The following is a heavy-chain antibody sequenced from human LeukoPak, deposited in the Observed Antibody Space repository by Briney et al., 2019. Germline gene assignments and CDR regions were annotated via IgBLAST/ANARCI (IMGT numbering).Heavy chain of an antibody. Sequence: GRSLRLSCAASGFTFSRYAMHWVRQAPGRGLEWVAVISYDGSDKYYADSVKGRFTISRDNSENTLYLQMNSQRDVDTAVYYCARPKVVVAEIPVMDWGQGTLVTVSS. J-gene: IGHJ4*02. CDR2: ISYDGSDK. D-gene: IGHD2-15*01. CDR3: ARPKVVVAEIPVMD. CDR1: GFTFSRYA. V-gene: IGHV3-30-3*01.